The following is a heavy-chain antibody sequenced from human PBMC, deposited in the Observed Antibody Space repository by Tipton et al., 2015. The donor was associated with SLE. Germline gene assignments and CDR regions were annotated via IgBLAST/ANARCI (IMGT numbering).Heavy chain of an antibody. Sequence: LRLSCTVSGGSVSSSSKYWAWIRQPPGKGLEWIGSIYYTGTTTYYNSFLKSRVTMSVDPSKNQFSLTLLSVTAADTAVYFCARDLGYSSSLDYWGQGTLLTVSS. CDR3: ARDLGYSSSLDY. V-gene: IGHV4-39*07. CDR1: GGSVSSSSKY. CDR2: IYYTGTTT. D-gene: IGHD6-13*01. J-gene: IGHJ4*02.